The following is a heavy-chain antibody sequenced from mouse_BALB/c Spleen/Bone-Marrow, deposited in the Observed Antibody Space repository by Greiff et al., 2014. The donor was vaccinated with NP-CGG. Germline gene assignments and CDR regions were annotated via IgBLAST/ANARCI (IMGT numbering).Heavy chain of an antibody. CDR3: TRGHGNYALYYYAMDY. V-gene: IGHV14-3*02. CDR1: GFNIKDTY. Sequence: EVQLQQSGAELVKPGASVKLSCTASGFNIKDTYMHWVKQRPEQGLEWIGRIDPANGNTKYDPKFQGKATITADTSSNTAYLQLSSLTSEDTAVYYCTRGHGNYALYYYAMDYWGQGTSVTVSS. J-gene: IGHJ4*01. CDR2: IDPANGNT. D-gene: IGHD2-1*01.